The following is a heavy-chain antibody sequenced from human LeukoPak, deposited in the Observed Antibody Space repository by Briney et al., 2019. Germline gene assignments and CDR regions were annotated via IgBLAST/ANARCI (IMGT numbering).Heavy chain of an antibody. CDR2: IKDKGDGGTI. CDR3: TTDPRY. J-gene: IGHJ4*02. V-gene: IGHV3-15*01. Sequence: GGSLRLSCAASRFTFKNPWMSWVRQAPGKGPEWVARIKDKGDGGTIDYAASVRGRFTISRDDSRDAVYLQMNSLIVDDSAVYYCTTDPRYWGQGTLVTVSS. CDR1: RFTFKNPW.